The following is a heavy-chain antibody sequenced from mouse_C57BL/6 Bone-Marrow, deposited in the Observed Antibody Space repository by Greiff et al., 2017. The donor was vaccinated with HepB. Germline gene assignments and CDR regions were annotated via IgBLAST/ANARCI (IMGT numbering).Heavy chain of an antibody. J-gene: IGHJ3*01. D-gene: IGHD2-4*01. V-gene: IGHV5-17*01. CDR1: GFTFSDYG. CDR2: ISSGSSTI. Sequence: EVQLVESGGGLVKPGGSLKLSCAASGFTFSDYGMHWVRQAPEKGLEWVAYISSGSSTIYYADTVKGRFTISRDNAKNTLCLQMTSLRSEDTAMYYCARLRRAWFAYWGQGTLVTVSA. CDR3: ARLRRAWFAY.